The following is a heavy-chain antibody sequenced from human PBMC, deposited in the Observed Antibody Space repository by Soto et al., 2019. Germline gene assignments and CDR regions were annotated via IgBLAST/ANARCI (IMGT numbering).Heavy chain of an antibody. D-gene: IGHD2-15*01. CDR3: ARQDRVVAEGRWFDP. J-gene: IGHJ5*02. Sequence: LSLTCTVSGYSIRSGYHWAWIRQPPGKGLEWLGSVHYSGNTYYNPSLKSRLTISVDKSKNQFSLNLSSVTAADTAVYYCARQDRVVAEGRWFDPWGQGTLVTVSS. V-gene: IGHV4-38-2*02. CDR1: GYSIRSGYH. CDR2: VHYSGNT.